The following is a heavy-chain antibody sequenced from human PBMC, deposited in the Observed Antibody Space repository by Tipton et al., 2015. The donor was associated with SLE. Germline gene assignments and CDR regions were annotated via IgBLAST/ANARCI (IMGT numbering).Heavy chain of an antibody. CDR1: GGSISSRNW. J-gene: IGHJ4*02. D-gene: IGHD3-22*01. CDR3: ARLEFFDNRGYRFDY. Sequence: TLSLTCAVSGGSISSRNWWSWVRQPPGKGLEWIGEIYHGGSTNYNPSLKSRVTISVDESRNQFSLELASVTAADTAVYYCARLEFFDNRGYRFDYWGQGILVTVSA. V-gene: IGHV4-4*02. CDR2: IYHGGST.